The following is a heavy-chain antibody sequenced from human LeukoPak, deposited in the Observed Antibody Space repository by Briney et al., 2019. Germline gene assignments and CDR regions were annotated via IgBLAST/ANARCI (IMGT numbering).Heavy chain of an antibody. V-gene: IGHV3-20*04. CDR3: ARYYCSGGSCYSEPYYMDV. J-gene: IGHJ6*03. CDR2: INWNGGST. D-gene: IGHD2-15*01. Sequence: PGGSLRLSCAASGFTFDDYAMHWVRQAPGKGLEWVSGINWNGGSTGYADSVKGRFTISRDNAKNSLYLQMNSLRAEDTALYYCARYYCSGGSCYSEPYYMDVWGKGTTVTVSS. CDR1: GFTFDDYA.